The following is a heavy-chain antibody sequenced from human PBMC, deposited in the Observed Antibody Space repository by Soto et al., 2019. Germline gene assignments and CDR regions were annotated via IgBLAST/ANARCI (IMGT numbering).Heavy chain of an antibody. D-gene: IGHD3-3*01. Sequence: PGGSLRLSCAASGFTVSSNYMSWVRQPPGKGLEWIWYIYYSGSTYYKPSLKSRVTISVDKSKNQFSLKMNTVTAADTAVYYCARARRNYTGSWGQGTLVTVSS. J-gene: IGHJ4*02. V-gene: IGHV4-59*06. CDR1: GFTVSSNY. CDR3: ARARRNYTGS. CDR2: IYYSGST.